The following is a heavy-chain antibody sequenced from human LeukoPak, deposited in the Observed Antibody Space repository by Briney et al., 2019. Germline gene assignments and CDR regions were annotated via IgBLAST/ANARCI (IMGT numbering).Heavy chain of an antibody. D-gene: IGHD5-18*01. CDR1: GGTFSSYA. CDR3: ARGDTAMVTYFDY. V-gene: IGHV1-69*13. J-gene: IGHJ4*02. Sequence: ASVKVSCKASGGTFSSYAISWVRQAPGQGLEWMGGIIPIFGTANYAQKFQGRVTITADESTSTAYMELSSLRSEDTAVYYCARGDTAMVTYFDYWGQGTLVTVSS. CDR2: IIPIFGTA.